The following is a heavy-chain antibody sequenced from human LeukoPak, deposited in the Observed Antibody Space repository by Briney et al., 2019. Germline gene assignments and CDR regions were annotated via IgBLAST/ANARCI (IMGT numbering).Heavy chain of an antibody. D-gene: IGHD6-13*01. CDR1: GFTFSDYY. CDR2: ISSSGSTI. CDR3: ARASIAAAGYYFDY. Sequence: PGGSLRLSCAASGFTFSDYYMSWIRQAPGKGLEWVSYISSSGSTIYYADSVKGRFTISRDNSKNTLYLELKSLGAEDTAVYYCARASIAAAGYYFDYWGQGTLVTVSS. V-gene: IGHV3-11*01. J-gene: IGHJ4*02.